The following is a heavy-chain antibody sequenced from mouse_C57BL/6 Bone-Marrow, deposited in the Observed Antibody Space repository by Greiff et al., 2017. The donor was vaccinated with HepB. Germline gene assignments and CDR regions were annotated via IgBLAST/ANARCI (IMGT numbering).Heavy chain of an antibody. D-gene: IGHD2-2*01. CDR2: IWSGGST. V-gene: IGHV2-2*01. CDR1: GFSLTSYG. J-gene: IGHJ4*01. Sequence: VQGVESGPGLVQPSQSLSITCTVSGFSLTSYGVHWVRQSPGKGLEWLGVIWSGGSTDYNAAFISRLSISKDNSKSQVFFKMNSLQADDTAIYYCARSYGSEDYYAMDYWGQGTSVTVSS. CDR3: ARSYGSEDYYAMDY.